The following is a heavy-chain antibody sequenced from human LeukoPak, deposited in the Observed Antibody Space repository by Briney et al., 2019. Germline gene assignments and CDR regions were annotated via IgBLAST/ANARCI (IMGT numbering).Heavy chain of an antibody. Sequence: GGSLRLSCAASGFTFSSYAMHWVRQAPGKGLERVSVISYDGSNKYYADSVKGRFTISRDNSKNTLYLQMNSLRAEDTAVYYCAREGLTIFGVVIGMDVWGKGTTVTVSS. CDR1: GFTFSSYA. CDR2: ISYDGSNK. V-gene: IGHV3-30*01. D-gene: IGHD3-3*01. J-gene: IGHJ6*04. CDR3: AREGLTIFGVVIGMDV.